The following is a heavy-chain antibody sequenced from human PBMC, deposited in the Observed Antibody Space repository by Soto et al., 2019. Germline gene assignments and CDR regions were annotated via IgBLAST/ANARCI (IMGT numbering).Heavy chain of an antibody. CDR2: ISAYNGNT. V-gene: IGHV1-18*01. D-gene: IGHD4-17*01. CDR1: GYTFTSYG. CDR3: ARTSGTTVTMFDY. Sequence: GASVKVSCKASGYTFTSYGISWVRQAPGQGLEWMGWISAYNGNTNYVQNLQGRVTMTTDSSTSTAYMELRILRSDYTAVYYCARTSGTTVTMFDYWGQGTLVTVS. J-gene: IGHJ4*02.